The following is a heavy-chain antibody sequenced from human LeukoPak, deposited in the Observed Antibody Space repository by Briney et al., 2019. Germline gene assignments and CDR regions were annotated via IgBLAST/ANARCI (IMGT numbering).Heavy chain of an antibody. CDR1: GYTFTTYY. D-gene: IGHD1-1*01. V-gene: IGHV1-46*01. Sequence: ASVKVSCKAAGYTFTTYYLHWVRQAPGQGVEWMGFINPSGGSTSYAQKFQGRVTMTRDTSTSTVYMELSSLRSEDTAVYYCARNVGSGLDYWGQGTLVTVAS. J-gene: IGHJ4*02. CDR2: INPSGGST. CDR3: ARNVGSGLDY.